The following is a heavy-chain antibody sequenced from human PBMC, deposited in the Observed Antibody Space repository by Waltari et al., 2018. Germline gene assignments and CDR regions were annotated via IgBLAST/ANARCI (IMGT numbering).Heavy chain of an antibody. D-gene: IGHD3-22*01. Sequence: QVQLVQSGAEVKKPGASVKVSCKASGYTFTGYYMHWVRQAPGQGLEWMGWINPNGGGTNYAKKFQGRVTMTRDTSISTAYMELSRLRSDDTAVYYCANHYYDSSGYPPGFDPWGQGTLVTVSS. V-gene: IGHV1-2*02. CDR1: GYTFTGYY. J-gene: IGHJ5*02. CDR3: ANHYYDSSGYPPGFDP. CDR2: INPNGGGT.